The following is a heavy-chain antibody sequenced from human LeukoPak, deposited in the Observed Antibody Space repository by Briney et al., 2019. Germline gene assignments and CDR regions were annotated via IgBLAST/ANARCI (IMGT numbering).Heavy chain of an antibody. D-gene: IGHD6-13*01. V-gene: IGHV3-21*01. CDR1: GFTFSSYS. CDR3: ARDRSNQGLSGIGFDY. CDR2: ISSSGYYI. J-gene: IGHJ4*02. Sequence: GGSLRLSCAASGFTFSSYSMNWVRQAPGKGLEWVSSISSSGYYISYADSVKGRFTISRDNAKNSLYLQMNGLRVEDTAVYYCARDRSNQGLSGIGFDYWGQGTLVTVSS.